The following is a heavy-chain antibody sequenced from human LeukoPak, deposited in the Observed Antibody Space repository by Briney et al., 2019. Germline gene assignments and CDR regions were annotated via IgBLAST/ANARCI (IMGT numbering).Heavy chain of an antibody. CDR2: IKPDGSGK. CDR1: GFTLSTYW. V-gene: IGHV3-7*03. Sequence: PGGSLRLSCVASGFTLSTYWMTWVRQAPGKGLEWVANIKPDGSGKNFVDSVRGRFTISRDNVKNSLYLQMNSLRAEDTAVYYCVRGSSGTVVRGVSWAWFDPWGQGTLVTVSS. D-gene: IGHD3-10*01. CDR3: VRGSSGTVVRGVSWAWFDP. J-gene: IGHJ5*02.